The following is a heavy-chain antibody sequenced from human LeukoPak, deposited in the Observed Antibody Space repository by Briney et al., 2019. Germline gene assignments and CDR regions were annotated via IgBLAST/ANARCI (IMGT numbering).Heavy chain of an antibody. V-gene: IGHV1-18*01. Sequence: ASVKVSCKASGYTFTSYGISWVRQAPGQGLEWMGWISAYNGNTNYAQKLQGRVTMTTDTSTSTAYMELRSLRSDDTAVYYCARDPCVTTVTTFWFDPWGQGTLVTVSS. CDR2: ISAYNGNT. J-gene: IGHJ5*02. CDR3: ARDPCVTTVTTFWFDP. CDR1: GYTFTSYG. D-gene: IGHD4-17*01.